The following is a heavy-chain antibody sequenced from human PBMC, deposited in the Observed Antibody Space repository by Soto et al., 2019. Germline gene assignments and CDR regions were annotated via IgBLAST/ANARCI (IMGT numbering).Heavy chain of an antibody. V-gene: IGHV3-66*01. D-gene: IGHD3-22*01. J-gene: IGHJ4*02. CDR2: IYSGGRT. CDR3: AKDTCYHDSSGLYVYDY. Sequence: GGSLRLSCAATGFTVSSNYMSWVRQAQGKGLEWVSVIYSGGRTYYADSVKGRFTISRDNSKNTLYLQMNSLRAEDTAVYYCAKDTCYHDSSGLYVYDYSGQGTPVTVSS. CDR1: GFTVSSNY.